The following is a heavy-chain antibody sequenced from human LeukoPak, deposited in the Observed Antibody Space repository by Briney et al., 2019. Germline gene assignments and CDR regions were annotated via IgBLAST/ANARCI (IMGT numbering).Heavy chain of an antibody. V-gene: IGHV4-61*02. CDR1: GFTISSGSYY. J-gene: IGHJ3*02. CDR2: IYTSGST. D-gene: IGHD5-18*01. Sequence: LCLTCTVSGFTISSGSYYWSWIPQPEGKGLESIGRIYTSGSTNDNPSLKRRVTISVDTSKKQFPLKRSSGTAADTAEYYCAESRIQRMGRGAFDIWGQGTLVTVSS. CDR3: AESRIQRMGRGAFDI.